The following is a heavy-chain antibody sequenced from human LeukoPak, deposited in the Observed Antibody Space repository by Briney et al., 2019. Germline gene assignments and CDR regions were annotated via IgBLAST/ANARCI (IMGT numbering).Heavy chain of an antibody. CDR1: GFSFSSYS. D-gene: IGHD7-27*01. CDR2: ISSTGTDN. Sequence: PGGSLRHSCEASGFSFSSYSMNWVRQAPGKGLEWVSSISSTGTDNTYADSVTGRFTISRDNPKNSVFLQMNSLRAEDTAVYFCARQGRSYINPNRGWFDPWGQGTLVIVSS. V-gene: IGHV3-21*06. CDR3: ARQGRSYINPNRGWFDP. J-gene: IGHJ5*02.